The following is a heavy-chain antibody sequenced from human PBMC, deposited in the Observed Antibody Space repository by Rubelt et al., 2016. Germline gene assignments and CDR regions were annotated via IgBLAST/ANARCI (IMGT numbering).Heavy chain of an antibody. J-gene: IGHJ4*02. Sequence: QVQLVQSGAEVKKPGASVKVSCKASGYTFTSYGISWVRQAPGQGLEWMGWISAYNGNTNYAQKLQGRVTMTEDTSTDTAYMELSSLRSEDTAVYYCATGIIRLKPFDYWGQGTLVTVSS. CDR2: ISAYNGNT. D-gene: IGHD2-15*01. CDR1: GYTFTSYG. V-gene: IGHV1-18*01. CDR3: ATGIIRLKPFDY.